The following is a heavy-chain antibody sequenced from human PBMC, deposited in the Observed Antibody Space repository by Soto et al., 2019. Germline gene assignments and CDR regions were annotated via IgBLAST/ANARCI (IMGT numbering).Heavy chain of an antibody. V-gene: IGHV4-31*03. CDR1: GGSISSGGYY. Sequence: SETLSLTCTVSGGSISSGGYYWSWIRQHPGKGLEWIGYIYYSGSTYYNPSLKSRVTISVDTSKNQFSLKLSSVTAADTAVYYCARSFPDIVVVVAARPRAAFDIWGQGTMVTVSS. CDR3: ARSFPDIVVVVAARPRAAFDI. J-gene: IGHJ3*02. CDR2: IYYSGST. D-gene: IGHD2-15*01.